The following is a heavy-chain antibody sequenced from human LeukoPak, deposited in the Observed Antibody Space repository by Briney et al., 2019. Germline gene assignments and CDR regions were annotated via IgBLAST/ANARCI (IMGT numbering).Heavy chain of an antibody. J-gene: IGHJ6*02. CDR2: IMWRSGST. D-gene: IGHD3-10*01. Sequence: GGSLRLSCAVSGFTSDDHAMHWVRQASGKGLEWVAGIMWRSGSTGYGDSVKGRFTISRDNAKKSLYLQMNGLRVEDTVFYYCTKDLTPGGADVWGQGTTVTVSS. CDR1: GFTSDDHA. V-gene: IGHV3-9*02. CDR3: TKDLTPGGADV.